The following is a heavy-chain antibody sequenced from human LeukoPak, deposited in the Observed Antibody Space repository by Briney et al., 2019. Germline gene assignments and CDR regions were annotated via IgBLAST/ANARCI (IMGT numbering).Heavy chain of an antibody. CDR2: IKQDGSEK. V-gene: IGHV3-7*01. D-gene: IGHD3-16*01. CDR3: ARGGRPDY. J-gene: IGHJ4*02. CDR1: GFTFSSYW. Sequence: GSLRLSCVASGFTFSSYWMTWVRQAPGKGLEWVANIKQDGSEKYHVDSVKGRFTISRDNAKNSLYLQMNSLRAEDTAIYYCARGGRPDYWGQGTLVTVSS.